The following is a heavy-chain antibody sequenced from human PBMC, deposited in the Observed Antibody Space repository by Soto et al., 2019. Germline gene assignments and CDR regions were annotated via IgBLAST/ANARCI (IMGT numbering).Heavy chain of an antibody. CDR1: GGSFSGYY. CDR3: ASIANRYSYGYWVY. J-gene: IGHJ4*02. Sequence: SETLSLTCAVYGGSFSGYYWSWIRQPPGKGLEWIGEINHSGSTNYNPSLKSRVTISVDTSKNQFSLKLSSVTAADTAVYYCASIANRYSYGYWVYWGQGTLVTVSS. V-gene: IGHV4-34*01. D-gene: IGHD5-18*01. CDR2: INHSGST.